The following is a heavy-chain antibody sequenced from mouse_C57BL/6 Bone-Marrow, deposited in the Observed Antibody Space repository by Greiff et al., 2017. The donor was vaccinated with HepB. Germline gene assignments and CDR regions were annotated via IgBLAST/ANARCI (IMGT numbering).Heavy chain of an antibody. D-gene: IGHD2-3*01. V-gene: IGHV5-12*01. Sequence: DVHLVESGGGLVQPGGSLKLSCAASGFTFSDYYMYWVRQTPEKRLEWVAYISNGGGSTYYPDTVKGRFTISRDNAKNTLYLQMSRLKSEDTAMYYCARRIYDGYSYYFDYWGQGTTLTVSS. J-gene: IGHJ2*01. CDR3: ARRIYDGYSYYFDY. CDR1: GFTFSDYY. CDR2: ISNGGGST.